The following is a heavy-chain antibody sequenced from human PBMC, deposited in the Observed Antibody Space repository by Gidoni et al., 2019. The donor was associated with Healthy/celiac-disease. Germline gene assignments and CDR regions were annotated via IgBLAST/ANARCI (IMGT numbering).Heavy chain of an antibody. V-gene: IGHV4-38-2*02. CDR1: GYSISSGYY. J-gene: IGHJ3*02. D-gene: IGHD1-26*01. Sequence: QVQLQESGPGLVKPSETLSLTCTVSGYSISSGYYWGWIRQPPGKGLEWIGSIYHSGSTYYNPSLKSRVTISVDTSKNQFSLKLSSVTAADTAVYYCARDRAAGGSYFAFDIWGQGTMVTVSS. CDR3: ARDRAAGGSYFAFDI. CDR2: IYHSGST.